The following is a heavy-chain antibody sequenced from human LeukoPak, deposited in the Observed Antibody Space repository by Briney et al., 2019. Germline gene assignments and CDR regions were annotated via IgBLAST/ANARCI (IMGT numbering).Heavy chain of an antibody. D-gene: IGHD3-22*01. J-gene: IGHJ3*02. CDR3: AKGGPLTYYYDSSGYYVSAFDI. Sequence: GGSLRLSCAASGFTFSSYAMSWVRQAPGKGLEWVSAISGSGGSTYYADSVKGRFTISRDNSKNTLYLQMNSLRAEDTAVYYCAKGGPLTYYYDSSGYYVSAFDIWGQGTMVTVSS. CDR1: GFTFSSYA. CDR2: ISGSGGST. V-gene: IGHV3-23*01.